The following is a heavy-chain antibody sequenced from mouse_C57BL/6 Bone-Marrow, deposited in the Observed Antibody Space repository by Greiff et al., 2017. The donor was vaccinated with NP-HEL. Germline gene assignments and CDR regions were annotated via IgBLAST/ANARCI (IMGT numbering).Heavy chain of an antibody. V-gene: IGHV1-69*01. CDR3: ARNPITTVGAGYAMDY. CDR1: GYTFTSYW. CDR2: IDPSDSYT. Sequence: QVQLQQPGAELVMPGASVKLSCKASGYTFTSYWMHWVKQRPGQGLEWIGEIDPSDSYTNYNQKFKGKSTLTVDKSSSTAYMQLSSLTSEDSAVYYCARNPITTVGAGYAMDYWGQGTSVTVSS. D-gene: IGHD1-1*01. J-gene: IGHJ4*01.